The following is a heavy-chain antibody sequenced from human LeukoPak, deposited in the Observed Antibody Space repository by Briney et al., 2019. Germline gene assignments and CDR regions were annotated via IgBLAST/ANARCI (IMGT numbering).Heavy chain of an antibody. CDR2: IYPGDSDM. CDR3: VILNHPDGRVY. CDR1: GYTFTTSW. Sequence: GESLKISCQGSGYTFTTSWIGWVRQLPGKGLEWMAMIYPGDSDMRYSPSFQGQVSISTDRSISTAYLQWSSLKASDTAMYCCVILNHPDGRVYWGQGTLVTVSS. J-gene: IGHJ4*02. D-gene: IGHD5-24*01. V-gene: IGHV5-51*01.